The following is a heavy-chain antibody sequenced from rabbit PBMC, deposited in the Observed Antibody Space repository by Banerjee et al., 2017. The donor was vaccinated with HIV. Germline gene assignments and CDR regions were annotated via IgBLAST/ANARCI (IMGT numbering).Heavy chain of an antibody. Sequence: QEQLVESGGGLVTLGGSLKLSCKASGIDFSSYGITWVRQAPGKGLEWIAYIYPDAGTTDYASWVNARFTISLDNAQNTVFLQMTSLTAADTATYFCASGGSGSYTGFDFNLWGQGTLVTVS. CDR1: GIDFSSYG. CDR3: ASGGSGSYTGFDFNL. J-gene: IGHJ4*01. D-gene: IGHD8-1*01. CDR2: IYPDAGTT. V-gene: IGHV1S47*01.